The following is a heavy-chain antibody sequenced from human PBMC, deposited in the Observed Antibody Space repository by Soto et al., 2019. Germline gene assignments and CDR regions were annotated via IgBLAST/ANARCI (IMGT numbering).Heavy chain of an antibody. CDR2: INPNSGGT. CDR3: ARVYNWNYGDAFDI. CDR1: GYTFTGYY. V-gene: IGHV1-2*04. J-gene: IGHJ3*02. D-gene: IGHD1-7*01. Sequence: ASVKVSCKASGYTFTGYYMHWVRQAPGQGFEWMGWINPNSGGTNYAQKFQGWVTMTRDTSISTAYMELSRLRSDDTAVYYCARVYNWNYGDAFDIWGQGTMVTVSS.